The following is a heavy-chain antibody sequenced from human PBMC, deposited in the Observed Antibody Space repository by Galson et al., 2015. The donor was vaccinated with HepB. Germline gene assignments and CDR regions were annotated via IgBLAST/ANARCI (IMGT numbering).Heavy chain of an antibody. D-gene: IGHD2-2*01. V-gene: IGHV3-73*01. J-gene: IGHJ6*02. Sequence: SLRLSCAASGFTFSGSAMHWVRQASGKGLEWVGRIRSKANSYATAYAASVKGRFTISRDDSKNTAYLQMNSLKTEDTAVYYCTRHCSSTSCYAYYYGMDVWGQGTTVTVSS. CDR1: GFTFSGSA. CDR2: IRSKANSYAT. CDR3: TRHCSSTSCYAYYYGMDV.